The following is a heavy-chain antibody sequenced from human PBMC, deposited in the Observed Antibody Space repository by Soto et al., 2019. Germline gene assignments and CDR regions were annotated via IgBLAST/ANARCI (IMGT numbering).Heavy chain of an antibody. CDR1: GFTFSSYW. CDR3: AKDFFRFGDYTQFDY. J-gene: IGHJ4*02. Sequence: SXXLSCAASGFTFSSYWMHWVLQVPWKGLVWVSRVDTDGTTTNYADSVKGRFTISRDNSKNTLYLQMNSLRAEDTAVYYCAKDFFRFGDYTQFDYWGQGTLVTVSS. CDR2: VDTDGTTT. V-gene: IGHV3-74*01. D-gene: IGHD4-17*01.